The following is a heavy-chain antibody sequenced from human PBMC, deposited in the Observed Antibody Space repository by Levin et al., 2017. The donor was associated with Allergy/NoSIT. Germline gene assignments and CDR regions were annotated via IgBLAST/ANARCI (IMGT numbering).Heavy chain of an antibody. CDR1: GDSISSYF. V-gene: IGHV4-59*01. J-gene: IGHJ6*02. D-gene: IGHD6-13*01. CDR2: ISYNGNS. Sequence: SETLSLTCTVSGDSISSYFWSWIRQPPGKGLEWIGYISYNGNSKYNPSLKSRVTISVDTSKNQFSLKLRSVTAADTAIYYCARDRVTAADGTYYFYGMDVWGQGTTVTVSS. CDR3: ARDRVTAADGTYYFYGMDV.